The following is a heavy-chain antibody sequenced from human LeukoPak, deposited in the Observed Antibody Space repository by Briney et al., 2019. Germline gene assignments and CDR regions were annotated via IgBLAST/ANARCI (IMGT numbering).Heavy chain of an antibody. CDR2: ISSSSSYI. CDR1: GFTFSSYS. J-gene: IGHJ4*02. D-gene: IGHD3-16*02. Sequence: PGGSLRLSCAASGFTFSSYSMNWVRQAPGKGLEWVSSISSSSSYIYYADSVKGRFTISGDNAKNSLYLQMNSLRAEDTAVYYCARGPQVWGSYRPLLYFDYWGQGTLVTVSS. CDR3: ARGPQVWGSYRPLLYFDY. V-gene: IGHV3-21*01.